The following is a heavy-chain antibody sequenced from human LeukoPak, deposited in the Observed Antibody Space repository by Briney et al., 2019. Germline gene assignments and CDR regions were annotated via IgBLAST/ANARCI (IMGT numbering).Heavy chain of an antibody. CDR3: ARGRTYYDILTGYRNYGMDV. CDR1: GGSISSYY. CDR2: IYYSGST. Sequence: SETLSLTCTVSGGSISSYYWSWIRQPPGKGLEWIGYIYYSGSTNYNPSLKSRVTISVDTSKNQFSLKLSSVTAADTAVYYCARGRTYYDILTGYRNYGMDVWGQATTVTVSS. D-gene: IGHD3-9*01. V-gene: IGHV4-59*12. J-gene: IGHJ6*02.